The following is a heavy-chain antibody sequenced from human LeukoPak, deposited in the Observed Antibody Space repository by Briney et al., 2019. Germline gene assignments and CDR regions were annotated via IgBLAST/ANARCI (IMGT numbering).Heavy chain of an antibody. J-gene: IGHJ5*02. CDR1: GGSISSSSYY. CDR2: IYYSGST. CDR3: ARDRGSGWYSGSWFDP. Sequence: SETLSLTCTVSGGSISSSSYYWGWIRQPPGKGLEWIGSIYYSGSTYYNPSLKSRVTISVDTSKNQFSLKLSSVTAADTAVYYCARDRGSGWYSGSWFDPWGQGTLVTVSS. V-gene: IGHV4-39*07. D-gene: IGHD6-19*01.